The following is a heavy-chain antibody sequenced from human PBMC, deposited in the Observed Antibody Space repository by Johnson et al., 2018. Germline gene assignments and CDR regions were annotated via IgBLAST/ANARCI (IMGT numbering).Heavy chain of an antibody. D-gene: IGHD2-2*01. CDR2: ISWNSGSI. CDR1: GFTFDDYA. CDR3: ARDPTKGYASLRYYYYDMGV. V-gene: IGHV3-9*01. Sequence: VQLVQSGGGLVQPGRSLRLSCAASGFTFDDYAMHWVRQAPGKGLEWVSGISWNSGSIGYADSVQGRFTISRDNAKNSLFLQMNSLRAEDTAVYYWARDPTKGYASLRYYYYDMGVWGKGTTVTVSS. J-gene: IGHJ6*03.